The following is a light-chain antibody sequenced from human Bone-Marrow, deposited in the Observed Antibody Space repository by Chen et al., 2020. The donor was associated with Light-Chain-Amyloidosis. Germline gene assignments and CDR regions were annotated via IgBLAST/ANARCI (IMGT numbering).Light chain of an antibody. CDR2: RDT. Sequence: SYELTQPPSVSASLGQTARTTCSGDELPTKYAYWDQQKPGQASVLVIHRDTERPSGISERFSDSSSGTTATLTISGVQAEDEADDHCQAADSSDTYEVIFGGGTKLTVL. V-gene: IGLV3-25*03. J-gene: IGLJ2*01. CDR3: QAADSSDTYEVI. CDR1: ELPTKY.